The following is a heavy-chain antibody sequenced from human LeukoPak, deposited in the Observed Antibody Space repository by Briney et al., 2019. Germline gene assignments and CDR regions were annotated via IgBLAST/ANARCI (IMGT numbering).Heavy chain of an antibody. V-gene: IGHV4-61*02. CDR1: GGSISSGSYY. J-gene: IGHJ4*02. D-gene: IGHD1-26*01. CDR2: IYTSGST. Sequence: SQTLSLTCTVSGGSISSGSYYWSWIRQPAGKGLEWIGRIYTSGSTNYNPSLKSRVTISVDTSKNQFSLKLSSVTAADTAVYYCARAYPIVYWGQGTLVTVPS. CDR3: ARAYPIVY.